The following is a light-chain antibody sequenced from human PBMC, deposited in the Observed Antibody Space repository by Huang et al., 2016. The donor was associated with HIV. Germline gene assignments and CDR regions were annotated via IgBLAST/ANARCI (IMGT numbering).Light chain of an antibody. CDR2: GAS. CDR1: HSVSNIY. J-gene: IGKJ1*01. Sequence: EIVLTTSPGTLSLSPGESAPLHCRASHSVSNIYLAWYQQQPGQDPRRLIYGASSRATDIPDRFSGSGSGTDFTLTISRLEPEDFAVYFCHQYGSLPRTFGQGTKVEI. CDR3: HQYGSLPRT. V-gene: IGKV3-20*01.